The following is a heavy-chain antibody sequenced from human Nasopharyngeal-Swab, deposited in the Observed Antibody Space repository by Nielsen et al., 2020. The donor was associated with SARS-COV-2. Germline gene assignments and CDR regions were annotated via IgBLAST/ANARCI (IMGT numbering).Heavy chain of an antibody. CDR3: ARSVNFDYGDLQPPFGY. J-gene: IGHJ4*02. V-gene: IGHV3-30-3*01. CDR2: TSRGGSDK. Sequence: WIRQPPGKGLEWVAVTSRGGSDKYYADSVKGRFTMSRDTSKNVVYLEMNSLSIEDTAVYYCARSVNFDYGDLQPPFGYWGQGTLVTVSS. D-gene: IGHD4-17*01.